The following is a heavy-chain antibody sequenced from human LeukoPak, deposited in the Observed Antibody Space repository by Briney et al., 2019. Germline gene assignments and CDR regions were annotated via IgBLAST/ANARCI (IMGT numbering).Heavy chain of an antibody. CDR2: IYYSGST. J-gene: IGHJ4*02. CDR1: GGSISSGSYY. D-gene: IGHD3-10*01. V-gene: IGHV4-39*01. CDR3: ARPHPRGGSYYFDY. Sequence: SETLSLTCTVSGGSISSGSYYWGWIRQPPGKGLEWIGTIYYSGSTYYNPSLKSRVSISEDTSKNQFSLKLSSVTAADTAVYYCARPHPRGGSYYFDYWGQGTLVTVSS.